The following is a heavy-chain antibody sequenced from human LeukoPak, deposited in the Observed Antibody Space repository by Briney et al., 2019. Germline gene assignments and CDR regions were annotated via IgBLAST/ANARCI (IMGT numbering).Heavy chain of an antibody. J-gene: IGHJ3*02. V-gene: IGHV4-4*07. CDR1: GGSISGHY. D-gene: IGHD2-2*01. Sequence: PSETLSLTCTVSGGSISGHYWSWIRQPAGRGLEWIGRIYSGGSTNYNPSLKSRVTMSADTPNNQISLKVRSVTAADTAVYYCARVDVVFPAPIPDDAFDIWGQGTKVPVSS. CDR2: IYSGGST. CDR3: ARVDVVFPAPIPDDAFDI.